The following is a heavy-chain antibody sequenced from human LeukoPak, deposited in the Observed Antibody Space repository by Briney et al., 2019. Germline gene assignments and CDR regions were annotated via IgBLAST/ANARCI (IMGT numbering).Heavy chain of an antibody. Sequence: PSETLSLTCTVSGGSISSSSYYWGWIRQPPGKGLEWIGSIYYSGSTYYNPSLKSRVTISVDTSKNQFSLKLSSVTAADTAVYYCARHRIRFTMIGRGAFDIWGQGTMVTVSS. D-gene: IGHD3-22*01. J-gene: IGHJ3*02. CDR1: GGSISSSSYY. V-gene: IGHV4-39*01. CDR2: IYYSGST. CDR3: ARHRIRFTMIGRGAFDI.